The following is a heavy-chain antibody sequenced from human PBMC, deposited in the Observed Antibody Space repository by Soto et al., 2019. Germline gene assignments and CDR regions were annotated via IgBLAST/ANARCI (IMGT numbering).Heavy chain of an antibody. J-gene: IGHJ6*03. V-gene: IGHV1-69*02. Sequence: ASVKVSCKASGGTFSSYTISWVRQAPGQGLEWMGRIIPILGIANYAQKFQGRVTITADKSTSTAYMELSSLRSEDTAVYYCAGGDCSGGSCSLYYYYYYYMDVWGKGTTVTVSS. CDR3: AGGDCSGGSCSLYYYYYYYMDV. CDR1: GGTFSSYT. D-gene: IGHD2-15*01. CDR2: IIPILGIA.